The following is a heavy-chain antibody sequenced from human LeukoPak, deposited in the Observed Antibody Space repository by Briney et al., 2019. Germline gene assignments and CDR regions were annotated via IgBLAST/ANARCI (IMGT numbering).Heavy chain of an antibody. CDR2: IYENGGTT. Sequence: GGSLRLSCVGSGFTFRSHAMSWVRQAPEKGLEFVSGIYENGGTTYYADSVKGRFTISRDNAKNTLYLQMNSLRAEDTAVYYCARGEYYYDSSGSNYFDYWGQGTLVTVSS. CDR3: ARGEYYYDSSGSNYFDY. CDR1: GFTFRSHA. D-gene: IGHD3-22*01. J-gene: IGHJ4*02. V-gene: IGHV3-23*01.